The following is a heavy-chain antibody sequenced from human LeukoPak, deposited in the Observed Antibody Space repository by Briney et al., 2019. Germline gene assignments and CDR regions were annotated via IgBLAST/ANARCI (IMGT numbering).Heavy chain of an antibody. D-gene: IGHD3-22*01. CDR3: AGPNYDSSGYLAFDY. CDR1: GGSISTYY. J-gene: IGHJ4*02. Sequence: SETLSLTCTVSGGSISTYYWSWVRQPAGEGLEWIGHVYTSGSTYNPSLKSRVTMSVDTSKNQFSLKLNSVTAADTAVYYCAGPNYDSSGYLAFDYWGQGTLVTVSS. V-gene: IGHV4-4*07. CDR2: VYTSGST.